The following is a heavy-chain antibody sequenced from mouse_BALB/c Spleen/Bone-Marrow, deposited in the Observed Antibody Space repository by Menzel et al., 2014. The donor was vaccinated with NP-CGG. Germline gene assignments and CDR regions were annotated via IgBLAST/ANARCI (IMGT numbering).Heavy chain of an antibody. Sequence: EVQLQESGGGLVQPGGPRKLSCAASGFTFSSFGMHWVRQAPEKGLEWVAYISSGSSTLYYADTVKGRFTISRDNPKNTLFLQMTSLRSEDTAMYYCARRLAGVEGFAYWCQGTLVTVSA. D-gene: IGHD1-1*01. CDR2: ISSGSSTL. CDR1: GFTFSSFG. J-gene: IGHJ3*01. V-gene: IGHV5-17*02. CDR3: ARRLAGVEGFAY.